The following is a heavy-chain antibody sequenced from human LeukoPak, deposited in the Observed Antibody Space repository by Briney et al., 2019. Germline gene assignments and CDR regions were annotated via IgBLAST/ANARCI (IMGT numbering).Heavy chain of an antibody. V-gene: IGHV4-38-2*02. CDR2: IYHSGST. D-gene: IGHD6-13*01. Sequence: SETLSLTCSDSGSSISHNYYWGWVRQPPGKGLEWIGSIYHSGSTYYNPSLRSRVTISVDTSKNQFSLKLSSVTAADTAVYYCARDVFSGSSWYVGYWGQGTLVTVSS. CDR3: ARDVFSGSSWYVGY. J-gene: IGHJ4*02. CDR1: GSSISHNYY.